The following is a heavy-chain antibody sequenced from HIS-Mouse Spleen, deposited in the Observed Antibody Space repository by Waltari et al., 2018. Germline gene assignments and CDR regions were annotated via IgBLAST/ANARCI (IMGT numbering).Heavy chain of an antibody. CDR2: IYYSGST. D-gene: IGHD6-13*01. CDR1: GGSISSSRYY. CDR3: AREIPYSSSWYDWYFDL. Sequence: QLQLQESGPGLVKPSETLSLPCTVSGGSISSSRYYWAWLRQPPGKGLEWIGSIYYSGSTYYNPSLKSRVTISVDTSKNQFSLKLSSVTAADTAVYYCAREIPYSSSWYDWYFDLWGRGTLVTVSS. J-gene: IGHJ2*01. V-gene: IGHV4-39*07.